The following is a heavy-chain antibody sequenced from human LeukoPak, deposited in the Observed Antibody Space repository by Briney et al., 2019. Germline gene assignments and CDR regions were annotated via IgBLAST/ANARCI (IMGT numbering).Heavy chain of an antibody. D-gene: IGHD3-10*01. V-gene: IGHV1-69*04. CDR2: IIPILALA. CDR3: SRIGHVVGDVFYYNYYGLDV. CDR1: GGTFSRYG. Sequence: ASVKVSCKASGGTFSRYGISWVRQAPGQGLEWMGRIIPILALANYAQKFQDRVTITADISTSTAYMELSNLRSEDTAVYYCSRIGHVVGDVFYYNYYGLDVWGQGTTVTVSS. J-gene: IGHJ6*02.